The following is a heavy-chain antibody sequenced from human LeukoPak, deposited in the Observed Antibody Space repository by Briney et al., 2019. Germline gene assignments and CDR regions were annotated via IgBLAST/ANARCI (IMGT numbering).Heavy chain of an antibody. J-gene: IGHJ4*02. V-gene: IGHV3-33*01. CDR1: GFTFSTYG. CDR3: ARDGACRGGNSYFSHLDY. Sequence: PGRSLRLSCAASGFTFSTYGMHWVRQAPGKGLEWVSVIWYDGGKKNHEDPVKGRFTISRDNSKNSLYLQMNSLIAEDTAVYYCARDGACRGGNSYFSHLDYWGQGTLVTVSS. CDR2: IWYDGGKK. D-gene: IGHD2-15*01.